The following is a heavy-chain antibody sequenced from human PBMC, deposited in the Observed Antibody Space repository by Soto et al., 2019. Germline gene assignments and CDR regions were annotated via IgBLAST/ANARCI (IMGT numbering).Heavy chain of an antibody. D-gene: IGHD6-13*01. Sequence: GSLRLSCAVSGFTFSDHYMDWVRQAPGKGLEWVGRTRNKANSYTTDYAASLTGRFTISRDDSTNLLYLQMNSLKTEDTAMYYCALGYSSNWGQGTLVTVSS. V-gene: IGHV3-72*01. CDR3: ALGYSSN. J-gene: IGHJ4*02. CDR2: TRNKANSYTT. CDR1: GFTFSDHY.